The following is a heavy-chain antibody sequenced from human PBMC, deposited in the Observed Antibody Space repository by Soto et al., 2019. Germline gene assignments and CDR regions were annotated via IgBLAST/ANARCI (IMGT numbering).Heavy chain of an antibody. J-gene: IGHJ4*02. CDR1: GFTFSNYW. Sequence: GGSLRLSCAASGFTFSNYWMTWVRQAPGKGLEWVANIKEDGSEKHYVDSVKGRFTISRDNAKNSLYLQMDSLRAEDTAVYYCARTNSGSYFERDYWGQGTLVTVSS. CDR2: IKEDGSEK. V-gene: IGHV3-7*01. CDR3: ARTNSGSYFERDY. D-gene: IGHD1-26*01.